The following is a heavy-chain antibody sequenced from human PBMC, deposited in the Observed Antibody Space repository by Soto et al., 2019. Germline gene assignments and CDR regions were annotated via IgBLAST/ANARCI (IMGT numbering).Heavy chain of an antibody. V-gene: IGHV4-59*01. CDR1: GGSISSYY. CDR3: ERCADSIGRYAQCYFDY. Sequence: QVQLQESGPGLVKPSETLSLTCPVSGGSISSYYWSWIRQPPGTGLEWLGYIFYNGDTNYNPSLQSRVTISVATSKNQFALNLSSVTAAATAVYYCERCADSIGRYAQCYFDYWGQGTLVTVSS. D-gene: IGHD6-19*01. CDR2: IFYNGDT. J-gene: IGHJ4*02.